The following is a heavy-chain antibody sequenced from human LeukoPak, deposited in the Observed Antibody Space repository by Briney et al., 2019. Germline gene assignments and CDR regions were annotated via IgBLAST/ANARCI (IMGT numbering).Heavy chain of an antibody. J-gene: IGHJ4*02. Sequence: SETLSLTCAVSGYSISSGYYWGWIRQPPGKGLEWIGSIYHSGSTYYNPSLKSRVTISVDTSKTQFSLKLSSVTAADTAVYCCARHSSYSSSGFDYWGQGTLVTVSS. D-gene: IGHD6-6*01. CDR1: GYSISSGYY. CDR2: IYHSGST. CDR3: ARHSSYSSSGFDY. V-gene: IGHV4-38-2*01.